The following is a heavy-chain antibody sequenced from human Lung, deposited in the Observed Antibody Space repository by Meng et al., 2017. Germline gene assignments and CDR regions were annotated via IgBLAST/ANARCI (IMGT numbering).Heavy chain of an antibody. CDR1: GASISSAVF. V-gene: IGHV4-30-4*01. D-gene: IGHD2-2*02. CDR3: ARVVGDCASCYKGWFDP. CDR2: ISYSGDT. J-gene: IGHJ5*02. Sequence: QVQLQESGPRLVRPSQTLSLTCTVSGASISSAVFWIWIRQPPGKDLEWIGYISYSGDTHYNPSLKSRLTIAVETAKNQFSLSLSYVTAEDTAVYYCARVVGDCASCYKGWFDPWGQGTLVTVSS.